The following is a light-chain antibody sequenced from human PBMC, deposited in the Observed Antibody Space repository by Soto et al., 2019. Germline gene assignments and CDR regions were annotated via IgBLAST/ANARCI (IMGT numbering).Light chain of an antibody. J-gene: IGKJ2*01. CDR3: MQALQTPPT. Sequence: DLVMTQSPLSLPVTPGEPASISCRSSQSLLHSNGYNYLDWYLQKPGQSPQLLIYLGSNRDSGVTDRFSGSGSGTDFTLKISRVEAEDVGVYYCMQALQTPPTFGQGTKLEIK. V-gene: IGKV2-28*01. CDR2: LGS. CDR1: QSLLHSNGYNY.